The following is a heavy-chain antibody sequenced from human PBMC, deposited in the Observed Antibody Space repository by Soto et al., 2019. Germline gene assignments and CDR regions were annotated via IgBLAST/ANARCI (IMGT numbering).Heavy chain of an antibody. CDR2: INPNSGDT. CDR1: GYTFTGYY. V-gene: IGHV1-2*02. CDR3: ARSSGGGFVIIIAGSKWFGP. D-gene: IGHD2-8*01. J-gene: IGHJ5*02. Sequence: GASVKVACKASGYTFTGYYVHWVRQAPGQGLEWMGWINPNSGDTYLAQRFQGQVTMNRDTSIGTAYMELRGLTSDDTAGYYCARSSGGGFVIIIAGSKWFGPGGQGTLVTV.